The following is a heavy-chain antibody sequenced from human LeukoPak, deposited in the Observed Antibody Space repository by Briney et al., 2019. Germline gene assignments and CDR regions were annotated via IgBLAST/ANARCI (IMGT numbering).Heavy chain of an antibody. D-gene: IGHD3-22*01. CDR3: AKDPRRTHYYDSSGYYYWGDGFDY. Sequence: GGSLRLSCAASGFTFSSYAMSWVRQAPGKGLEWVSAISGSGGSTYYADSVKGRFTISRDNSKNTLSLQMNSLRAEDTAVYYCAKDPRRTHYYDSSGYYYWGDGFDYWGQGTLVTVSS. V-gene: IGHV3-23*01. J-gene: IGHJ4*02. CDR2: ISGSGGST. CDR1: GFTFSSYA.